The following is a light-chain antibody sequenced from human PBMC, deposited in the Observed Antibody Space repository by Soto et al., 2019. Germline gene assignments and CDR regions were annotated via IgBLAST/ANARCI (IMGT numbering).Light chain of an antibody. J-gene: IGKJ1*01. Sequence: EIVMTQSPATLSVSPGERATLSCRASQSVSSNLAWYQQKPGQAPRLLIYGASTRATGIQARFSGSGSGTEFTLTISSLQSEDFAVYYCQQYNNWPPGSTFGQGTKVEIK. CDR3: QQYNNWPPGST. CDR2: GAS. CDR1: QSVSSN. V-gene: IGKV3-15*01.